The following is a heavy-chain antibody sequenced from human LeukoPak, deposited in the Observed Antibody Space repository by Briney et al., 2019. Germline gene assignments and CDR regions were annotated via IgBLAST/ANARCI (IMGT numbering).Heavy chain of an antibody. CDR2: INSDGSST. D-gene: IGHD3-9*01. Sequence: GGSLRLSCAASGFTFSSYWMHWVRQAPGKGLVWVSRINSDGSSTSYADSVKGRFTISRDNAKNTLYLQMNSLRAEDTAVYYCARATTGYYPYYFDYWGQGTLVTVSS. CDR1: GFTFSSYW. J-gene: IGHJ4*02. CDR3: ARATTGYYPYYFDY. V-gene: IGHV3-74*01.